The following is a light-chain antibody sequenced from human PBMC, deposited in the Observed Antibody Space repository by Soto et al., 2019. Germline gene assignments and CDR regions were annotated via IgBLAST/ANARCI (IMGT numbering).Light chain of an antibody. CDR2: EDN. CDR1: SGSIASNY. J-gene: IGLJ3*02. V-gene: IGLV6-57*04. CDR3: QSYDSSSWV. Sequence: NFMLTQPHSVSESPGKTVTISCTRSSGSIASNYVQWYQQRPGSAPTTVIYEDNQRPSGVPDRFSGSIDSSSNSASLTISGLKTEDEADYYCQSYDSSSWVFGEGTKVTVL.